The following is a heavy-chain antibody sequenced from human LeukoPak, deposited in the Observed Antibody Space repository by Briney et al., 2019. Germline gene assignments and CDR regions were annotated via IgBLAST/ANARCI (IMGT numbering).Heavy chain of an antibody. CDR1: GGSISSYY. D-gene: IGHD2-21*02. J-gene: IGHJ4*02. V-gene: IGHV4-4*09. Sequence: PSETLSLTCTVSGGSISSYYWSWIRQPPGKGLEWIGYIYTSGSPNYNPSLKSRVTISVDTSKNQFSLKLSSVTAADTAVYYCASLYCGGDCYSDYWGQGTLVTVSS. CDR2: IYTSGSP. CDR3: ASLYCGGDCYSDY.